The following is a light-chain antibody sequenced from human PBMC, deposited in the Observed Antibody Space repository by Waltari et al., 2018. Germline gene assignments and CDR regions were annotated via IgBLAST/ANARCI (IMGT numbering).Light chain of an antibody. CDR2: DAS. CDR3: QQSNNWPYT. CDR1: QSVGNK. Sequence: EIEMTQSPATLSVSPVERATVSCRASQSVGNKLAWYQQKPGQAPRLLFYDASTRATGIPVRFSGSGSGTEFTLTISSLQSEDFAVYYCQQSNNWPYTFGQGTKLEIK. J-gene: IGKJ2*01. V-gene: IGKV3-15*01.